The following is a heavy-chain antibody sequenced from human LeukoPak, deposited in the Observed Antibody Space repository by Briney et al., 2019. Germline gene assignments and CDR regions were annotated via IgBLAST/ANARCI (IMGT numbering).Heavy chain of an antibody. Sequence: GGSLRLSCAASGFTFNSYSMHWVRQAPGKGLEWVTAISDDETYKFYADSVKGRFTISRDNSKNTLYLQMNSLRVEDTAVYYCAKGGRITMLRGVQRDHYFDYWGQGTLVTVSS. CDR1: GFTFNSYS. D-gene: IGHD3-10*01. CDR3: AKGGRITMLRGVQRDHYFDY. CDR2: ISDDETYK. J-gene: IGHJ4*02. V-gene: IGHV3-30-3*01.